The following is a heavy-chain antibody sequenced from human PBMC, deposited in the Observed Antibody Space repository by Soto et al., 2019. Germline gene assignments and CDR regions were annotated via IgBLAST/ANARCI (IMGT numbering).Heavy chain of an antibody. J-gene: IGHJ5*02. CDR1: GFTFSSYA. CDR3: AKGVVVAATPPRWFDP. CDR2: ISGSGGST. V-gene: IGHV3-23*01. Sequence: GGSLRLSCAASGFTFSSYAMSWVRQAPGKGLEWVSAISGSGGSTYYADSVKGRFTISRDNSKNTLYLQMNSLRAEDTAVYYCAKGVVVAATPPRWFDPWGQGTLVTVSS. D-gene: IGHD2-15*01.